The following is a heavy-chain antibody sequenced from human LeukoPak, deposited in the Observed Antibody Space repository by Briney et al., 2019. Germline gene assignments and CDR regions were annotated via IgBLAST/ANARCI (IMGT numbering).Heavy chain of an antibody. CDR3: ARSGYSGYDSGGY. V-gene: IGHV1-2*02. CDR2: INPNSGGT. Sequence: ASVKVSCKASGYIFTGYYMHWVRQAPGQGLEWMGWINPNSGGTNYAQKFQGRVTVTRDTSISTAYMELSRLRSDDTAVYYCARSGYSGYDSGGYWGQGTLVTVSS. D-gene: IGHD5-12*01. CDR1: GYIFTGYY. J-gene: IGHJ4*02.